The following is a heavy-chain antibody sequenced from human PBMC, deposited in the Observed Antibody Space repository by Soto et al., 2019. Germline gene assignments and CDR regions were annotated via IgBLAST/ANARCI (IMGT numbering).Heavy chain of an antibody. Sequence: EVQLVETGGGLMQPGGSLRLSCAASGFTVSSNYMSWVRQAPGKGLEWVSVIYSGGSTYYADSVKGRFTISRDNSKNTLYLQMNSLRAEDTAVYYCARERVVGGRYYYGMDVWGQGTTVTVSS. CDR2: IYSGGST. CDR1: GFTVSSNY. CDR3: ARERVVGGRYYYGMDV. V-gene: IGHV3-53*02. D-gene: IGHD3-3*01. J-gene: IGHJ6*02.